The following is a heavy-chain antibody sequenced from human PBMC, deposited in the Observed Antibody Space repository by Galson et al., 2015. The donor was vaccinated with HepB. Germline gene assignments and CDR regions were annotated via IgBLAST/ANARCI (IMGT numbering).Heavy chain of an antibody. Sequence: QSGAEVKKPGESLRISCKASGYSFTSYWISWVRQMPGKGLEWMGRIDPRDSYTNYSPSFQGHVTISADKSITTAYLQWSSLKASDTAMYYWARGGGYNFGSDYWGQGTLVTVSS. CDR1: GYSFTSYW. CDR3: ARGGGYNFGSDY. CDR2: IDPRDSYT. D-gene: IGHD5-18*01. V-gene: IGHV5-10-1*01. J-gene: IGHJ4*02.